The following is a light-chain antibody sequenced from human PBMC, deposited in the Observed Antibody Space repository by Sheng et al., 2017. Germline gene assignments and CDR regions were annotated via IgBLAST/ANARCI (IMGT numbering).Light chain of an antibody. CDR3: QQYYTSPYT. J-gene: IGKJ2*01. CDR1: QSVLYSSNNKNY. CDR2: WAS. V-gene: IGKV4-1*01. Sequence: IVMTQSPDSLAVSLGERATINCKSSQSVLYSSNNKNYLAWYQQKPGQPPKLLIYWASTREPGVPDRFSGSGSGTDFTLTISSLQAEDVAVYYCQQYYTSPYTFGQG.